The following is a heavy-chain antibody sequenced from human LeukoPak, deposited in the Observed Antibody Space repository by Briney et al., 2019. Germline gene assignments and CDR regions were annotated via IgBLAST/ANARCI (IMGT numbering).Heavy chain of an antibody. CDR3: ARSNQADDY. D-gene: IGHD1-14*01. V-gene: IGHV3-74*01. CDR2: INPGGSSI. Sequence: GGSLRLSCAASGFTFSSYWMHWVRQVPGKGLVWVARINPGGSSITYADSVKGRFTISRDNAENTLYLQMDGLRAEDTGVYYCARSNQADDYWGQGTLVTVSS. J-gene: IGHJ4*02. CDR1: GFTFSSYW.